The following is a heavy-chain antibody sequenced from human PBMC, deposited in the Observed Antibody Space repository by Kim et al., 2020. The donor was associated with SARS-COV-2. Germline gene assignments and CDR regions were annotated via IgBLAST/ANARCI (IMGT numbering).Heavy chain of an antibody. CDR2: IYSGGST. V-gene: IGHV3-66*01. Sequence: GGSLRLSCAASGFTVSSHYMNWVRQAPGKGLEWVSVIYSGGSTFYADSVKGRFTISRDNSKNTLYLQMNSLRAEDTAVYYCARDLSELGVDYWGQGTLATVSS. CDR1: GFTVSSHY. J-gene: IGHJ4*02. D-gene: IGHD3-16*01. CDR3: ARDLSELGVDY.